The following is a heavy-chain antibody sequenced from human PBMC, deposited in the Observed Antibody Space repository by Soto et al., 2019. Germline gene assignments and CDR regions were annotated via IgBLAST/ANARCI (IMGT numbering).Heavy chain of an antibody. V-gene: IGHV1-2*02. CDR1: GYPVTAYY. CDR2: INPATGAA. D-gene: IGHD3-3*01. Sequence: QLHLVHSGAVVKKPGASVTVSCSASGYPVTAYYMHWVRQAPGRGLEWMGGINPATGAAKYTQTFQGRVTMTRDTSTSTVLIELSGLTSEDTAVFYCARGGGVGVSGSAAFDMWGQGTLVTVSS. CDR3: ARGGGVGVSGSAAFDM. J-gene: IGHJ3*02.